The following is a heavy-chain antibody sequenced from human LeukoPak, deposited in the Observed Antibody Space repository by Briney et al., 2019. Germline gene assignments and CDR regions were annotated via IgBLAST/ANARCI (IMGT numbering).Heavy chain of an antibody. CDR2: INHSGST. Sequence: GSLRLSCAASGFTFSDYSMSWVRQPPGKGLEWIGEINHSGSTNYNPSLKSRVTISVDTSKNQFSLKLSSVTAADTAVYYCARGGGDYGDFGLWGQGTLVTVSS. J-gene: IGHJ4*02. D-gene: IGHD4-17*01. CDR1: GFTFSDYS. CDR3: ARGGGDYGDFGL. V-gene: IGHV4-34*01.